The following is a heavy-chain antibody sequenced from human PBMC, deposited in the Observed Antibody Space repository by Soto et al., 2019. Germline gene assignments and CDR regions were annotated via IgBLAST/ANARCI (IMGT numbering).Heavy chain of an antibody. J-gene: IGHJ5*02. CDR2: ISYDGSNK. CDR3: ARGADLLATIESWFDP. Sequence: QVQLVESGGGVVQPGRSLRLSCAASGFTFSSYAMHWVRQAPGKGLEWVAVISYDGSNKYYAYSVKGLFTISRDNSKNTLYLQMNSLRAEDTAVYYGARGADLLATIESWFDPWGQGTLVTVSS. CDR1: GFTFSSYA. V-gene: IGHV3-30-3*01. D-gene: IGHD5-12*01.